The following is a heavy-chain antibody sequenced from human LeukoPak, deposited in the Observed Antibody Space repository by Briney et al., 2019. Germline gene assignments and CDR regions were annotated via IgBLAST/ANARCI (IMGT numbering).Heavy chain of an antibody. D-gene: IGHD6-13*01. Sequence: PGGSLRLSCAASGFTFSSYSMNWVRQAPGKGLEWVSSISSSSSYIYYADSVKGRFTISRDNAKNSLYLQMNSLRAEDTAVYYCASDSGIAAAGNFWGQGTLVTVSS. CDR3: ASDSGIAAAGNF. V-gene: IGHV3-21*01. J-gene: IGHJ4*02. CDR1: GFTFSSYS. CDR2: ISSSSSYI.